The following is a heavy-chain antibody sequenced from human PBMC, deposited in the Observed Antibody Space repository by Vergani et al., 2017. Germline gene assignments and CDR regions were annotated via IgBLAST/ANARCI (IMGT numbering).Heavy chain of an antibody. V-gene: IGHV3-30*18. D-gene: IGHD4-17*01. CDR3: AKDGRENSDYGYFDY. CDR2: ISYDGDRR. CDR1: GFSFRGHG. Sequence: QVHLVESGGGVVQPGRSLTLSCVASGFSFRGHGMHWVRQAPGKGLEWVAMISYDGDRRDYGDFAKGRFTISRDSSKTVYLQMNSLRADDTAVYYCAKDGRENSDYGYFDYWGQGTLVTVSS. J-gene: IGHJ4*02.